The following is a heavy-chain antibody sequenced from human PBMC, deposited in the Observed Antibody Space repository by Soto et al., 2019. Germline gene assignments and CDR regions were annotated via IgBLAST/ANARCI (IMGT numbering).Heavy chain of an antibody. CDR3: ARLRVTTGYYYYYMDV. D-gene: IGHD4-17*01. Sequence: SETLSLTCTVSGGSISSYYWSWIRQPPGKGLEWIGYIYYSGSTNYNPSLKSRVTISVDTSKNQFSLKLSSVTAADTAVYYCARLRVTTGYYYYYMDVWGKGTTVTVSS. J-gene: IGHJ6*03. CDR1: GGSISSYY. CDR2: IYYSGST. V-gene: IGHV4-59*08.